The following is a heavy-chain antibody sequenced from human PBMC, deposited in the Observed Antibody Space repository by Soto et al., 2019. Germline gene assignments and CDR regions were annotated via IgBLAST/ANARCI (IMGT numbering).Heavy chain of an antibody. J-gene: IGHJ6*02. D-gene: IGHD3-10*01. V-gene: IGHV4-4*02. CDR1: GGSISSSNW. Sequence: SETLSLTCAVSGGSISSSNWWSWVRQPPGKGLEWIGEIYHSGSTNYNPSLKSRVTISVDKSKNQFSLKLSSVTAADTAVYYCARGAQGYYGSGSYLYYYYGMDVWGQGTTVTVSS. CDR2: IYHSGST. CDR3: ARGAQGYYGSGSYLYYYYGMDV.